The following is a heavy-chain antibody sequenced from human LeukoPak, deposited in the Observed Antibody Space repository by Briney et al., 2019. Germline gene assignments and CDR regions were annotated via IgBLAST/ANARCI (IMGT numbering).Heavy chain of an antibody. CDR2: ISYDGSNK. Sequence: GGSLRLSCAASGFTFSSYGMHWVRQAPGKGLEWVAVISYDGSNKYYADSVKGRFTISRDNSKNTLYLQMNSLRAEDTAVYYCAKAGYSSSWFPGYYYYYMDVWGKGTTVTVSS. V-gene: IGHV3-30*18. J-gene: IGHJ6*03. CDR1: GFTFSSYG. CDR3: AKAGYSSSWFPGYYYYYMDV. D-gene: IGHD6-13*01.